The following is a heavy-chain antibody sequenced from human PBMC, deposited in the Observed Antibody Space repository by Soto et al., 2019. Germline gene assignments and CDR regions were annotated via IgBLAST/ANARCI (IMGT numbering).Heavy chain of an antibody. CDR2: IGTAGDT. J-gene: IGHJ4*02. CDR1: GFTFSSYD. V-gene: IGHV3-13*01. CDR3: ARWNIAAAYDY. D-gene: IGHD6-13*01. Sequence: SLRLSCAASGFTFSSYDMHWVRQATGKGLEWVSAIGTAGDTYYPGSVKGRFTISRENAKNSLYLQMNSLRAEDTAVYYCARWNIAAAYDYWGQGTLVTVSS.